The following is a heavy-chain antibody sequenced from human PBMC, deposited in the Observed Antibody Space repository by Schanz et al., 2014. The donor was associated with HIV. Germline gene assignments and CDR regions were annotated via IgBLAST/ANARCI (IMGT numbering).Heavy chain of an antibody. V-gene: IGHV3-30*18. CDR2: ISYDGRDK. CDR1: GFTFSSYG. CDR3: AKDQGYDFWSGYYNYYGMDV. J-gene: IGHJ6*02. D-gene: IGHD3-3*01. Sequence: QVQLVESGGGVVQPGRSLRLSCAASGFTFSSYGMHWVRQAPGKGLEWVAVISYDGRDKYYADSVKGRFTISRDNSKNTLYLQMNSLRAEDTAVYYCAKDQGYDFWSGYYNYYGMDVWGQGTTVTVSS.